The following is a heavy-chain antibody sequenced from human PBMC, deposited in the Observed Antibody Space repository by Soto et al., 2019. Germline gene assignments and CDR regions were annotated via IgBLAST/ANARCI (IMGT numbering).Heavy chain of an antibody. CDR3: ARAQCSGASGYFVA. CDR1: GFVVTSNY. D-gene: IGHD2-15*01. CDR2: IYMGGNT. V-gene: IGHV3-66*01. J-gene: IGHJ4*02. Sequence: EVQLVESGGGLVQPGGSLRLSCVASGFVVTSNYMSWVRQGPGKGLHWVSVIYMGGNTNYADSVKGRFTISRDNYKNSVSLQMTSLRVEDTAIYYCARAQCSGASGYFVAWGQGTLVTVSS.